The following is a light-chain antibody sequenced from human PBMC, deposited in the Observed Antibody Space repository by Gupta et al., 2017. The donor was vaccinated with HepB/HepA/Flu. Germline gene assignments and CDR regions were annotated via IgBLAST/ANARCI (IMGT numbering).Light chain of an antibody. J-gene: IGKJ2*01. CDR1: QSITRF. CDR3: QQSYSTPLYT. CDR2: AAS. V-gene: IGKV1-39*01. Sequence: DNQMTQSPSSLSASVGDRVTITCRASQSITRFLNWYQQKPGKAPKLLIYAASSLQSGVPSRFSGSGSGTDFTLIISSLQLEDFATYYCQQSYSTPLYTFGQGTKLEIK.